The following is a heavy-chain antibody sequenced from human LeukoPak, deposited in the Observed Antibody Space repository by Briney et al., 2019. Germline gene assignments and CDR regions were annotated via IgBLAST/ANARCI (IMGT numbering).Heavy chain of an antibody. CDR2: IYTSGST. CDR3: ARDYYGSGALLFDY. Sequence: SETLSLTCTVSGGSISSGSYYWSWIRQPAGKGLEWIGRIYTSGSTNYNPSLKSRVTISVDTSKNQFSLKLGSVTAADTAVYYCARDYYGSGALLFDYWGQGTLVTVSS. D-gene: IGHD3-10*01. CDR1: GGSISSGSYY. J-gene: IGHJ4*02. V-gene: IGHV4-61*02.